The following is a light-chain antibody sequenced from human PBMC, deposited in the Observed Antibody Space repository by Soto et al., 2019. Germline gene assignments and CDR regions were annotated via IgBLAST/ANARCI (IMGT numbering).Light chain of an antibody. CDR2: AAS. CDR3: QQYYSYPLT. V-gene: IGKV1-8*01. J-gene: IGKJ4*01. CDR1: QGISSY. Sequence: AIRMTQSPSSFSASTGDRVTITCRASQGISSYLAWYQQKPGKTPKLLIYAASTLQSGVPSRFSGSGSETDFTFTISCLQSEDFATYYCQQYYSYPLTFGGGTKVDIK.